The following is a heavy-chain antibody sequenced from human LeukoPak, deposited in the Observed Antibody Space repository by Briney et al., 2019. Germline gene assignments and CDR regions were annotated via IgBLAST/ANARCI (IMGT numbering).Heavy chain of an antibody. J-gene: IGHJ4*02. D-gene: IGHD2-21*01. CDR2: ICSSSSYI. V-gene: IGHV3-21*01. CDR3: AREYRGNADY. CDR1: GFTFSSYS. Sequence: PGGSLRLSCAASGFTFSSYSMNWVRQAPGKGLEWVSSICSSSSYIYYADSVKGRFTISRDNAKNSLYLQMNSLRAEDTAMYYCAREYRGNADYWGQGTLVTVSS.